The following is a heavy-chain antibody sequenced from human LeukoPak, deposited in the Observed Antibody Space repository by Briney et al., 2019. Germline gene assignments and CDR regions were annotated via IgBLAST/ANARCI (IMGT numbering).Heavy chain of an antibody. J-gene: IGHJ4*02. D-gene: IGHD2-21*01. Sequence: ASVKVSCKASGYTFTSYAMHWVRQAPGQRFAWMGWINAGNGNTEYSQKFQGRVTITRDTSASTAYMELSSLRSEDTAVYYCARDQVSGGGDSNFDYWGQGTLVTVSS. CDR1: GYTFTSYA. V-gene: IGHV1-3*01. CDR2: INAGNGNT. CDR3: ARDQVSGGGDSNFDY.